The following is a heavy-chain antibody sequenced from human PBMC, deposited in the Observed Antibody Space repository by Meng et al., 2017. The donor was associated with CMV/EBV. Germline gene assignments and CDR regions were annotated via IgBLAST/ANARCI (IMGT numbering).Heavy chain of an antibody. Sequence: ASVKVSCKASGYTFTSYYMHWVRQAPGQGLEWMGIINPSGGSTSYARKFQGRVTMTRDTSTSTVYMELSSLRSEDTAVYYCASPLNLHRGAFDIWGQGTMVTVSS. D-gene: IGHD3-10*01. V-gene: IGHV1-46*01. CDR3: ASPLNLHRGAFDI. CDR1: GYTFTSYY. CDR2: INPSGGST. J-gene: IGHJ3*02.